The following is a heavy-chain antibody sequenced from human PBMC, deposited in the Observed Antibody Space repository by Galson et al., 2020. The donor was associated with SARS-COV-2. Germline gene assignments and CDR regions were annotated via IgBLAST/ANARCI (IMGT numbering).Heavy chain of an antibody. V-gene: IGHV3-21*01. Sequence: TGGSLRLSCAASGFTFSTYSMNWVRQAPGKGLEWVSFISSSSSYIYYADSVKGRFTISRDNAKNSLYLQMNSLRAEDTAVYYCARAQLRTRFGVVTEALDALDFWGQGTMVTVSS. CDR1: GFTFSTYS. CDR3: ARAQLRTRFGVVTEALDALDF. D-gene: IGHD3-3*01. CDR2: ISSSSSYI. J-gene: IGHJ3*01.